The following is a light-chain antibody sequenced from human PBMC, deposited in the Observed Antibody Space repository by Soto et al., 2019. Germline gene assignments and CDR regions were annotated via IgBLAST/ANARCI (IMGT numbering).Light chain of an antibody. Sequence: DIVMTQSPDSLAVSLGERATINCKSSQSVLYSANNKNYLAWYQQKPGQPPRLLIYWASTRGSGVPDRFSGGGSGTDFTLTISSLQAEDVAVYYCQQYYTTPLTFGGGTKVEI. CDR1: QSVLYSANNKNY. J-gene: IGKJ4*01. CDR3: QQYYTTPLT. CDR2: WAS. V-gene: IGKV4-1*01.